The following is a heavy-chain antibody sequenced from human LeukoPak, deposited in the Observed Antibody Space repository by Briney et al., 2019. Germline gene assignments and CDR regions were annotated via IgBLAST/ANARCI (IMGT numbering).Heavy chain of an antibody. Sequence: PGGSLRLSCAASGFTFSSYSMNWVRQPPGKGLEWVGQIYYRGTPNYNPSLKSRVTISIDTSKNQFSLKLNSVTAADTAIYYCAAESERWLLRSWGQGTLVTVSS. CDR1: GFTFSSYS. J-gene: IGHJ4*02. CDR2: IYYRGTP. CDR3: AAESERWLLRS. V-gene: IGHV4-59*03. D-gene: IGHD6-19*01.